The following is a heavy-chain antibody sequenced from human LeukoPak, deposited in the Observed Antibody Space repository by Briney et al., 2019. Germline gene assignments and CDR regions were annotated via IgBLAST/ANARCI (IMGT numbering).Heavy chain of an antibody. CDR1: GGSITGYY. CDR2: IYYSGSA. V-gene: IGHV4-59*01. J-gene: IGHJ4*02. Sequence: SETLSLTCTVSGGSITGYYWTWIRQPPGKGLEWIGYIYYSGSANYHPSLKSRVTLSVDTSKKQFSLKLSSVAAADTAVYFCARGLLVGNTGYYFDYWGQGALVTVSS. D-gene: IGHD1-26*01. CDR3: ARGLLVGNTGYYFDY.